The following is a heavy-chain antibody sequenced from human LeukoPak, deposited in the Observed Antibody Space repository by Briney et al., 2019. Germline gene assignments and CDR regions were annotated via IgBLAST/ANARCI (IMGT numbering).Heavy chain of an antibody. V-gene: IGHV3-23*01. D-gene: IGHD3-22*01. J-gene: IGHJ4*02. CDR3: AKRGVVTRVILVGFHKEAYYFDS. CDR2: ISGSGGAT. CDR1: GITLSNYG. Sequence: GGSLRLSCAVSGITLSNYGMSWVRQAPGKGLEWVAGISGSGGATNYADSVKGRFTISRDNPKNTLYLQMNSLRVEDTAVYFCAKRGVVTRVILVGFHKEAYYFDSWGQGALVTVSS.